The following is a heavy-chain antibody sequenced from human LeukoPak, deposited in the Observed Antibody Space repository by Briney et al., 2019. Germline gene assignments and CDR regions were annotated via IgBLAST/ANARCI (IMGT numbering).Heavy chain of an antibody. D-gene: IGHD3-22*01. CDR2: IGTAGDT. Sequence: PGGSLRLSCAASGFTFSSYDMHWVRQATGKGLEGVSAIGTAGDTYYPRSVKGRFTISRESAKNSLYLQMNSLRAGDTAVYYCVAGYYDSSGYYPRSFDIWGQGTMVTVSS. CDR1: GFTFSSYD. J-gene: IGHJ3*02. CDR3: VAGYYDSSGYYPRSFDI. V-gene: IGHV3-13*01.